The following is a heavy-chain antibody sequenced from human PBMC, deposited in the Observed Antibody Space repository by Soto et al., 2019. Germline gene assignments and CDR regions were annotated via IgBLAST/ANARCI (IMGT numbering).Heavy chain of an antibody. J-gene: IGHJ4*02. Sequence: PGGSLRLSCAASGFTFSSYEMNWVRQAPGKGLEWVSYISSSGSTIYYADSVKGRFTISRDNAKNSLYLQMNSLRAEDTAVYYCARVPVFWSGYYTPGAWGQGTLVTVSS. CDR2: ISSSGSTI. CDR3: ARVPVFWSGYYTPGA. CDR1: GFTFSSYE. D-gene: IGHD3-3*01. V-gene: IGHV3-48*03.